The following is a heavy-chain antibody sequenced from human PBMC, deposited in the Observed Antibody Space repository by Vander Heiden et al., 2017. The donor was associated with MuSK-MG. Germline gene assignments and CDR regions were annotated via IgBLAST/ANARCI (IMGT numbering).Heavy chain of an antibody. D-gene: IGHD7-27*01. V-gene: IGHV4-61*01. J-gene: IGHJ4*01. CDR2: IYYSGST. CDR3: ASSRNWGEMSYY. CDR1: GVSVSSGSYY. Sequence: QVQLQESGAGLVKPSETLSLTCTVSGVSVSSGSYYWSWIRQPPGKGLEWIGYIYYSGSTNYNPSLKSRVTISVDTSKKQCSLKLSSVTAADTAVYYCASSRNWGEMSYYWGHGTLVTVSS.